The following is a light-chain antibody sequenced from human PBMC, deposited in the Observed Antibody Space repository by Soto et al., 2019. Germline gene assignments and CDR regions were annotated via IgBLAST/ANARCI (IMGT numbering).Light chain of an antibody. V-gene: IGKV1-17*01. J-gene: IGKJ1*01. CDR1: QAIRND. CDR2: AAS. CDR3: LQHNNYPRT. Sequence: DIQLTQSPSSLSASVGDRVTITCRASQAIRNDLGWFQQQPGKAPRRLIYAASTLETGVPSRFSGSGSGTEFSLTISSLQPEDFATYYCLQHNNYPRTFGQGTKVEIK.